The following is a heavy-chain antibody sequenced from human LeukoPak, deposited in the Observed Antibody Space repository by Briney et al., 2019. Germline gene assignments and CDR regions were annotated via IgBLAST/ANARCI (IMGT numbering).Heavy chain of an antibody. CDR1: GFTFSSYA. CDR3: AKSGYNRFDY. V-gene: IGHV3-23*01. CDR2: FSGSGGDT. Sequence: GGSLRLSCAASGFTFSSYAMSWVRQAPGKGLEWVSAFSGSGGDTYYADSVKGRFTISRDNSKNTLYLQMISLRAEDTAVYYCAKSGYNRFDYWGQGTLVTVSS. D-gene: IGHD5-24*01. J-gene: IGHJ4*02.